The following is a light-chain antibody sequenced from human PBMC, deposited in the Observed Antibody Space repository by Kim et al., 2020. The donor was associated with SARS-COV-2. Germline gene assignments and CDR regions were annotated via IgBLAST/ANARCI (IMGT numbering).Light chain of an antibody. CDR1: QTVNSN. Sequence: SPGERATLSCRASQTVNSNLAWYQQKPGQAPRLLIYGASTRAIGVPARFSGSGSGTEFTLTISSLQSEDFAVYYCQQYNNWPPKYTFGQGTKLEI. CDR3: QQYNNWPPKYT. J-gene: IGKJ2*01. CDR2: GAS. V-gene: IGKV3-15*01.